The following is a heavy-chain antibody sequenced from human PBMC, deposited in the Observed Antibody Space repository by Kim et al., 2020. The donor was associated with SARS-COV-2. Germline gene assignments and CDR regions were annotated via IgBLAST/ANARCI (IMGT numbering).Heavy chain of an antibody. V-gene: IGHV3-30*02. Sequence: YADSVKDRFTISGDNSKNTLYLQVDSLRGEDTAVYYCAEVGRGGYSWGYYWGQGTLVTVSS. D-gene: IGHD5-18*01. J-gene: IGHJ4*02. CDR3: AEVGRGGYSWGYY.